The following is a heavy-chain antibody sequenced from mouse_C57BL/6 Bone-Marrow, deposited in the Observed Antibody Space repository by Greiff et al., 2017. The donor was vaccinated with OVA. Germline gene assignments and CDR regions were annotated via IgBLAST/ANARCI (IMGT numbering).Heavy chain of an antibody. V-gene: IGHV1-64*01. Sequence: QVQLQQPGAELVKPGASVKLSCKASGYTFTSYWMHWVKQRPGQGLEWIGMIHPNSGSTNYNEKFKSKAPLTVAQSSSTAYMQRSSLTSEDAAVYYCCGKRFEYWGQGTLVTVSA. J-gene: IGHJ3*01. D-gene: IGHD1-1*02. CDR2: IHPNSGST. CDR1: GYTFTSYW. CDR3: CGKRFEY.